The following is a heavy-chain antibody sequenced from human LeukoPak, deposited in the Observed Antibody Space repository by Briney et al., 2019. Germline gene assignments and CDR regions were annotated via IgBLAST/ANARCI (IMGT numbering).Heavy chain of an antibody. Sequence: SETLSLTCTVSGGSISSYYWSWIRQPPGKGLEWIGEINHSGSTNYNPSLKSRVTISVDTSKNQFSLKLSSVTAADTAVYYCARQWLALRRGYFDYWGQGTLVTVSS. CDR3: ARQWLALRRGYFDY. J-gene: IGHJ4*02. D-gene: IGHD6-19*01. CDR2: INHSGST. CDR1: GGSISSYY. V-gene: IGHV4-34*01.